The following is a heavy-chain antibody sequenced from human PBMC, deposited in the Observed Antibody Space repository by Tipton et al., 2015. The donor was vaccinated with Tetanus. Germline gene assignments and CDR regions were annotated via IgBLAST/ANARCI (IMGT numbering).Heavy chain of an antibody. J-gene: IGHJ5*02. Sequence: TLSLTCTVSGGSISRSSYYWGWIRQPPGKGLEWIGSIYYSGSTYYNPSLKSRVTISVDTSKNQFSLKLSSVTAADTAVYYCARQESDWPYNWFDPWGQGTLVTVSS. CDR1: GGSISRSSYY. D-gene: IGHD3/OR15-3a*01. V-gene: IGHV4-39*01. CDR2: IYYSGST. CDR3: ARQESDWPYNWFDP.